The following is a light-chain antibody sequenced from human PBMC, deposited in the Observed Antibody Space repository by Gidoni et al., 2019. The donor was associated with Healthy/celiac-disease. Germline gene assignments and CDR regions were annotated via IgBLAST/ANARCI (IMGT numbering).Light chain of an antibody. CDR2: AAS. J-gene: IGKJ4*02. CDR3: QQSYSTPSIT. V-gene: IGKV1-39*01. Sequence: DIQMTQSPSSLSASVEDRVTITCRASQSISSYLNWYQQKQGKDPKLLIYAASSLQSGVTSRFSSSGAGRDFTITISSLQHEDVATEYCQQSYSTPSITFXGXTKVEIK. CDR1: QSISSY.